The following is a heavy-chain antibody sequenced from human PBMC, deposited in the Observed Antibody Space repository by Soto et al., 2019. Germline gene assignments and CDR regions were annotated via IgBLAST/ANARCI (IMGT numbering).Heavy chain of an antibody. Sequence: GGSLRLSCAASGFTITSSAMSWVRQAPGKGLEWVSTTGISGRTTYYADSVKGRFTASRDDSKNTLDLQVSSLRAEDTAVYYCATVHNTSRSFDYWGQGTPVTVSS. V-gene: IGHV3-23*01. CDR3: ATVHNTSRSFDY. D-gene: IGHD1-20*01. J-gene: IGHJ4*02. CDR2: TGISGRTT. CDR1: GFTITSSA.